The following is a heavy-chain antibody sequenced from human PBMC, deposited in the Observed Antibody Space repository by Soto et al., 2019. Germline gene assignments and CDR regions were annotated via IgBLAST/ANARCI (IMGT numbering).Heavy chain of an antibody. J-gene: IGHJ6*02. Sequence: QVQLVQSGAEVKKPGASVKVSCKASGYTFTSYGISWVRQAPGQGPEWMGWISAYNGNTNYAQKLQGRVTVTTDTSTSTAYMELRSLRSDDTAVYYCARDGRVAAPPSDYYYGMDVWGQGTTVTVSS. D-gene: IGHD6-6*01. V-gene: IGHV1-18*04. CDR2: ISAYNGNT. CDR1: GYTFTSYG. CDR3: ARDGRVAAPPSDYYYGMDV.